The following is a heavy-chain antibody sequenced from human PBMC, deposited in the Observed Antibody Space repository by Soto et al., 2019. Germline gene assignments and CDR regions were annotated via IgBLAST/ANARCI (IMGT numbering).Heavy chain of an antibody. CDR1: GGSIGSSSYY. D-gene: IGHD3-10*01. J-gene: IGHJ6*02. Sequence: PSETLSLTCTVYGGSIGSSSYYWGWIRQPPGKGLEWIGSIYYSGSTYYNPSLKSRVTISVDTSKNQFSLKLSSVTAADTAVYYCARVLYYYGSGSSRYYYYYYGMDVWGQGTTVS. CDR3: ARVLYYYGSGSSRYYYYYYGMDV. V-gene: IGHV4-39*01. CDR2: IYYSGST.